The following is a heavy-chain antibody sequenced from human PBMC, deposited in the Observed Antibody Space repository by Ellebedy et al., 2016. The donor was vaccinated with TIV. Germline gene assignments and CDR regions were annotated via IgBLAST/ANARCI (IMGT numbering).Heavy chain of an antibody. CDR2: ISNSGGNT. J-gene: IGHJ4*02. Sequence: PGGSLRLSCAASGFTFNSYDMSWVRQAPGKGLEWVSGISNSGGNTNYADAVKGRFTISRDNSKNTVHLQMNSLRAEDTAVYYCAKDSRRSSGWYYFDYWGQGTLVTVSS. D-gene: IGHD6-19*01. CDR3: AKDSRRSSGWYYFDY. CDR1: GFTFNSYD. V-gene: IGHV3-23*01.